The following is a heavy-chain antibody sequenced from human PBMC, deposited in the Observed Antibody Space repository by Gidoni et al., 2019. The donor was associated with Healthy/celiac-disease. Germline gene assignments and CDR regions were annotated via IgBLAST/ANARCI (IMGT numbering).Heavy chain of an antibody. D-gene: IGHD3-3*01. J-gene: IGHJ3*02. CDR2: IYYSGST. CDR1: GGSISSYY. CDR3: ARVNWSGQYGGAFDI. Sequence: QVQLQESGPGLVKPSETLSLTCTVSGGSISSYYWSWIRQPPGKGLEWIGYIYYSGSTNYNHSLKSRVTISVDTSKNQFSLKLSSVTAADTAVYYCARVNWSGQYGGAFDIWGQGTMVTVSS. V-gene: IGHV4-59*01.